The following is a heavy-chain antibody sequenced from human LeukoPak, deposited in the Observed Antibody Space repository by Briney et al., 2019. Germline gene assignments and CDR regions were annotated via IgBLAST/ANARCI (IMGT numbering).Heavy chain of an antibody. V-gene: IGHV4-39*07. J-gene: IGHJ4*02. CDR2: VDYNGNI. D-gene: IGHD3-3*02. Sequence: PSETLSLTCTVVGGSISSRDENLNWIRQPPGKGLEWIGNVDYNGNIYYSPSLKSRAIVSVDTSKNQVSLRLTSVTAADTAVYFCARSNHFWSGFLDTWGQGTLVTVSS. CDR3: ARSNHFWSGFLDT. CDR1: GGSISSRDEN.